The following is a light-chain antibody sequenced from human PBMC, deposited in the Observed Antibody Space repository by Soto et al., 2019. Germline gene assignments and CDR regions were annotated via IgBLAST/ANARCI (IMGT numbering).Light chain of an antibody. CDR2: DVS. J-gene: IGLJ1*01. CDR1: SSDDGGYNY. CDR3: SSYTSSSTRV. V-gene: IGLV2-14*01. Sequence: LTQPASVSGSPGQSITISCTGTSSDDGGYNYVSWYQQHPGKAPKLMIYDVSNRPSGVSNRFSGSKSGNTASLTISGLQAEDEADYYCSSYTSSSTRVFGTGTKVTVL.